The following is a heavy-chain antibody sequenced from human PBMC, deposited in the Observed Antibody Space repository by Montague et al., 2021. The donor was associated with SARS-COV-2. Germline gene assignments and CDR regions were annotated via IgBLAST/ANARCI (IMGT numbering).Heavy chain of an antibody. D-gene: IGHD3-22*01. J-gene: IGHJ2*01. V-gene: IGHV4-39*01. CDR3: AGHYYDSSGYYSPWYFDL. Sequence: SETLSLTCTVSGGSISSSSYYWGWIRQPPGKGLEWIGSIYYSGSTYYNPSLKSRVTISVDTSENQFSLRLSSVTAADTAVYSCAGHYYDSSGYYSPWYFDLWGRGTLVTVSS. CDR2: IYYSGST. CDR1: GGSISSSSYY.